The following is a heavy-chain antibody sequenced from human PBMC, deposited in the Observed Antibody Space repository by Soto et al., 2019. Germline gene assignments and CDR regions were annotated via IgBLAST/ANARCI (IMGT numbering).Heavy chain of an antibody. J-gene: IGHJ4*02. D-gene: IGHD1-26*01. V-gene: IGHV2-5*02. CDR1: GFSLPTDRVG. CDR2: IYWDDSK. Sequence: QITLKESGPTLVKPTQTITLTCTFSGFSLPTDRVGVGWIRQPPGKALEWLAVIYWDDSKTYRPSLKSRLTITQETTKNQLALTMTDMDPVDTATYYCAHAYGGRSLYWGPGTLVTVSS. CDR3: AHAYGGRSLY.